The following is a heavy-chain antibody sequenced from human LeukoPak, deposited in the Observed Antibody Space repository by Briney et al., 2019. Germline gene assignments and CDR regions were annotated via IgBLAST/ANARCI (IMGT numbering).Heavy chain of an antibody. Sequence: SETLSLACTVSGGSISNSNYYWGWVRQPPGKGLEWIGTIYYSGNTYYTPSLKSRVTISVDTSKNQFSLRLSSVTAADTAVYFCMRHEEEDGYNAKPFDFWGQGTLVTVSS. V-gene: IGHV4-39*01. J-gene: IGHJ4*02. CDR3: MRHEEEDGYNAKPFDF. D-gene: IGHD5-24*01. CDR1: GGSISNSNYY. CDR2: IYYSGNT.